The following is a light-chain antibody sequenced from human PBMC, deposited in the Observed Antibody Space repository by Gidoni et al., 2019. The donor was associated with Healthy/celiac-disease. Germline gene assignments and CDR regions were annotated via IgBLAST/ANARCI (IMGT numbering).Light chain of an antibody. CDR2: DAS. CDR3: QQRSNWPRT. J-gene: IGKJ4*01. V-gene: IGKV3-11*01. CDR1: QSVSSY. Sequence: IVFTQSPATLSLSPGERATLSCMASQSVSSYLAWYQQKPGQAPRLLIDDASNRATGIPARFSGSGSGTDFTLTISSLEPEDFAVYYCQQRSNWPRTFXGXTKVEIK.